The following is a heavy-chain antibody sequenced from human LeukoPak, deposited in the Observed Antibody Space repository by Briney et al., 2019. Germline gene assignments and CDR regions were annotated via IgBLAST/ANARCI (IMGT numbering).Heavy chain of an antibody. J-gene: IGHJ4*02. CDR3: TRQSGTVTPIDY. Sequence: SETLSLTCAVSSGSLSGYSWGWIRQPPGKGLEWVGEISHSAITNYNASLTSRVTISLKKSESQFSLALSSVTAADTAVYYCTRQSGTVTPIDYWSQGTLVTVSS. CDR2: ISHSAIT. V-gene: IGHV4-34*01. D-gene: IGHD4-17*01. CDR1: SGSLSGYS.